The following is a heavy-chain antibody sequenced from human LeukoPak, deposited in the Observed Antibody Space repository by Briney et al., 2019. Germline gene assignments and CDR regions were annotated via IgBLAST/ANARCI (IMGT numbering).Heavy chain of an antibody. CDR2: ISSSSSYT. V-gene: IGHV3-11*06. CDR3: AREPEDYFDY. J-gene: IGHJ4*02. D-gene: IGHD1-14*01. Sequence: GGSLTLSRAASGFTFSDYYMRWLRPAAGRELEWVSYISSSSSYTNYADSVKGRFTISRDNAKNTLYLQMNSLRAEDTAVYYCAREPEDYFDYWGQGTLVTVSS. CDR1: GFTFSDYY.